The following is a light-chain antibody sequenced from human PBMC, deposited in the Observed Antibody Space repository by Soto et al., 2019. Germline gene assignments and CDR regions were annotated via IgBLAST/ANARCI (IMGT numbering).Light chain of an antibody. CDR2: LGS. CDR3: MQALQTPRT. J-gene: IGKJ2*01. V-gene: IGKV2-28*01. CDR1: QSLLHSNGYNY. Sequence: DIVMTQSPLSLPVTPGEPASISCRSSQSLLHSNGYNYLDWYLQKPGQSPQLLIYLGSNRASGVPDRFSGSGSGADFTLKISRVEAEDVGVYCCMQALQTPRTFGQGTKREIK.